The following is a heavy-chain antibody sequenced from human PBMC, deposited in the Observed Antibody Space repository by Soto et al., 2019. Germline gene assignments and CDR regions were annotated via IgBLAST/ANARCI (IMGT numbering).Heavy chain of an antibody. J-gene: IGHJ6*02. V-gene: IGHV1-18*01. CDR2: ISAYNGNT. Sequence: ASVKVSCKASGYTFTSYGISWVRQAPGQGLEWMGWISAYNGNTNYAQKLQGRVTMTTDTSTSTAYMELRSLRSDDTAVYYCERDRVVVVPAAIDYYYYYGMDVWGQGTTVTVSS. CDR3: ERDRVVVVPAAIDYYYYYGMDV. CDR1: GYTFTSYG. D-gene: IGHD2-2*02.